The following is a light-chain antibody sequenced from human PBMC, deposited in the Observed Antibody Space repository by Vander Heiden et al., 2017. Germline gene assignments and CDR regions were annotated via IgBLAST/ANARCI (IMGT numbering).Light chain of an antibody. CDR3: ATWDNRLKGWA. V-gene: IGLV1-44*01. Sequence: QSLLTQPPSASGTPGPPVTFPFSGSSSNIRSSIVHWHQQLPGTAPKLLIYNTNERPSWVPDRFSGSKSGTAASLAISGLQSEDEVDYYCATWDNRLKGWAFGGGTKLTVL. CDR1: SSNIRSSI. J-gene: IGLJ3*02. CDR2: NTN.